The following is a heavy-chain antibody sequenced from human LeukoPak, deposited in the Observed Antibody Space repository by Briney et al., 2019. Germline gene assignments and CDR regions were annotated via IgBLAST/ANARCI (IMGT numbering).Heavy chain of an antibody. D-gene: IGHD3-10*01. CDR1: GFTFSSYA. V-gene: IGHV3-23*01. J-gene: IGHJ4*02. CDR2: ISGSGGST. CDR3: AKTIWFGELLYFDY. Sequence: GGSLRLSCAASGFTFSSYAMSWVRQPPGKGLEWVSAISGSGGSTYYADSVKGRFTISRDNSKNTLYLQMNSLRAEDTAVYYCAKTIWFGELLYFDYWGQGTLVTVSS.